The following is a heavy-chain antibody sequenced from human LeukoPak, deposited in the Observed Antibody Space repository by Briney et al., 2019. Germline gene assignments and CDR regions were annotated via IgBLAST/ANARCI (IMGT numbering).Heavy chain of an antibody. V-gene: IGHV4-34*01. Sequence: PSETLSLTCAVYGGSFSGYYWSWIRQPPGKGLEWIGEINHSGSTNYNPSLKSRVTISVDTSKNQFSLKLSSVTAADTAVYYCARGHLSHMVRGAAGWFDPWGQGTLVTVSS. CDR1: GGSFSGYY. CDR2: INHSGST. CDR3: ARGHLSHMVRGAAGWFDP. J-gene: IGHJ5*02. D-gene: IGHD3-10*01.